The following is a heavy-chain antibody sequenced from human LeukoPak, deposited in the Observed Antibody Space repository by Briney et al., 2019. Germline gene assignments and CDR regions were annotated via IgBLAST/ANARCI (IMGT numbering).Heavy chain of an antibody. Sequence: SETLSPTCSVSGDSISTSSYYWGWIRQPPGKGLEWIGTIYYSGSTYYNPSLTSRVTISVDTSKNQFSLKLSSVTAADTAVYYCARHKNYYYSYMDVWGKGTTVTISS. V-gene: IGHV4-39*01. CDR1: GDSISTSSYY. J-gene: IGHJ6*03. CDR3: ARHKNYYYSYMDV. CDR2: IYYSGST.